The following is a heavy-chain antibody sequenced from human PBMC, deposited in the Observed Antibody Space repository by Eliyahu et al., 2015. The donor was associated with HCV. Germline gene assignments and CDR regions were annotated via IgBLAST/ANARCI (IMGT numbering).Heavy chain of an antibody. CDR2: IYYSGST. CDR1: GXSISXXSYY. V-gene: IGHV4-39*07. Sequence: QLQLQESGPGLVKPSETLSLTCTVXGXSISXXSYYWGWIRQPPGKGLEWIGSIYYSGSTYYNPSLKSRVTISVDTSKNQFSLKLSSVTAADTAVYYCASGSSLIAFDIWGQGTMVTVSS. D-gene: IGHD3-10*01. CDR3: ASGSSLIAFDI. J-gene: IGHJ3*02.